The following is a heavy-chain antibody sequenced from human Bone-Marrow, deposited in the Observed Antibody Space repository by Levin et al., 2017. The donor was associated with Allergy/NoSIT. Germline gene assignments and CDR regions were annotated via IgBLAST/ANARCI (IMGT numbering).Heavy chain of an antibody. CDR3: ARMAFGSGSYAYGMDV. J-gene: IGHJ6*02. V-gene: IGHV4-39*07. Sequence: SQTLSLTCTVSGGSISTSSYYWGWIRQPPGKGLEWIGSIYYSGSTYYNPSLKSRVTISIDTSKNQFSLKLSSVTAADTAVYYCARMAFGSGSYAYGMDVWGQGTTVTVSS. D-gene: IGHD3-10*01. CDR2: IYYSGST. CDR1: GGSISTSSYY.